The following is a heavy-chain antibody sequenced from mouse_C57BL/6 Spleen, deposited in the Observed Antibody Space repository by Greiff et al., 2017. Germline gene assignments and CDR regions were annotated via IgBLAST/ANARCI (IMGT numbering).Heavy chain of an antibody. D-gene: IGHD3-1*01. CDR1: GYAFTNYL. Sequence: QVQLQQSGAELVRPGTSVKVSCKASGYAFTNYLIEWVKQRPGQGLEWIGVINPGSGGTNYNEKFKGKATLTADKSSSTAYMQLSSLTSEDSAVYFCARRAILERYFDVWGTGTTVTVSS. J-gene: IGHJ1*03. CDR2: INPGSGGT. CDR3: ARRAILERYFDV. V-gene: IGHV1-54*01.